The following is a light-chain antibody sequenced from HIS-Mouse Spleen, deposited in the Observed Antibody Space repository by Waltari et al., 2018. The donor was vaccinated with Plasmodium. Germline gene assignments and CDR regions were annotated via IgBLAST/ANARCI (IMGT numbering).Light chain of an antibody. CDR1: ISNLGHNY. V-gene: IGLV1-51*01. CDR3: GTWDSSLSAGVV. CDR2: DNN. Sequence: QSVLTQPPSVSAAPGQKVTISCSGRISNLGHNYLSWYQQLPGTAPKLLIYDNNKRPSGIPDRFSGSKSGTSATLGITGLQTGDEADYYCGTWDSSLSAGVVFGGGTKLTVL. J-gene: IGLJ2*01.